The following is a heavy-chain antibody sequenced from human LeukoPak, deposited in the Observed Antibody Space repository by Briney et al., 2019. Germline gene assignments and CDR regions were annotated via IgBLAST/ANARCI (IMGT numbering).Heavy chain of an antibody. CDR1: GGSISSYY. CDR2: IYYSGST. CDR3: ARVKYYDFWSGYVYYYGMDV. Sequence: SETLSLTCTVSGGSISSYYWSWVRPPPGEGLEWIGYIYYSGSTNYNPSLKSRVTISVDTSKNQFSLKLSSVTAADTAVYYCARVKYYDFWSGYVYYYGMDVWGQGTTVTVSS. D-gene: IGHD3-3*01. J-gene: IGHJ6*02. V-gene: IGHV4-59*12.